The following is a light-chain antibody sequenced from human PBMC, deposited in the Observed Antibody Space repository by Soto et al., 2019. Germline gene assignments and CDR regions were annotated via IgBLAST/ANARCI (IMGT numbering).Light chain of an antibody. Sequence: EIVLTQSPGTLSLSPGERATLSCRASQSVSSSYLAWYQQKPGQAPRLLIYGASSRATGIPDRFSGSGSGTDFTLTISSVEPEDSAVYYCQQYGSSPWWTFGQGTKVEL. CDR1: QSVSSSY. CDR3: QQYGSSPWWT. J-gene: IGKJ1*01. V-gene: IGKV3-20*01. CDR2: GAS.